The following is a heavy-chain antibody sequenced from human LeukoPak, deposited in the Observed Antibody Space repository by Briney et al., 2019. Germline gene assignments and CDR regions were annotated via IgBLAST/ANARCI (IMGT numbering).Heavy chain of an antibody. J-gene: IGHJ4*02. CDR3: AKDRVSGSYYNFPY. D-gene: IGHD3-10*01. CDR1: GFTFSTFA. CDR2: IFPSGGEI. Sequence: GGSLRLSCAASGFTFSTFAMVWVRQPPGKGLEWVSSIFPSGGEIHYADSVRGRFTISRDNSKSTLSLQMNSLRAEDTAVYYCAKDRVSGSYYNFPYWGQGTLVTVSS. V-gene: IGHV3-23*01.